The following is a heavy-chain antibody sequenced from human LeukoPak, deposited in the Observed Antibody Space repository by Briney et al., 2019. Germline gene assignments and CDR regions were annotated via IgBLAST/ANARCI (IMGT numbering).Heavy chain of an antibody. J-gene: IGHJ6*03. CDR3: ARGYDFWSGYYTQATYYYMDV. Sequence: SETLSLTCTVSGGSISSYYWSWIRQPPGKGLEWIGYIYYSGSTNYNPSLKSRVTIPVDTSKNQLSLKLSSVTAADTAVYYCARGYDFWSGYYTQATYYYMDVWGKGTTVTVSS. D-gene: IGHD3-3*01. V-gene: IGHV4-59*01. CDR1: GGSISSYY. CDR2: IYYSGST.